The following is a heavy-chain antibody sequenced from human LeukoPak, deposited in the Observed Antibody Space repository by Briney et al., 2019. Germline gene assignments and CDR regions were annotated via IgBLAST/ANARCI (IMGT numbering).Heavy chain of an antibody. V-gene: IGHV4-34*01. J-gene: IGHJ4*02. CDR3: ARGALSIVATHLDY. D-gene: IGHD5-12*01. CDR1: GGSFSGYY. Sequence: SETLSLTCDVSGGSFSGYYWSWIRQPPGKGLEWIGEINHTGSTHYKLSLMSRVTISVDTSKNQFSLKLSSVTAAETGVYYCARGALSIVATHLDYWGQGTLVTVSS. CDR2: INHTGST.